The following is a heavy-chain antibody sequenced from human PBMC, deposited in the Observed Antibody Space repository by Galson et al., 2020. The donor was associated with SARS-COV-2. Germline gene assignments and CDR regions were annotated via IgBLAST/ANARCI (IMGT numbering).Heavy chain of an antibody. Sequence: SETLSLTCTVSGGSISSGGYVWNWMRQHPGKGLEWIGDISYTGSTHYNPSLKSRVTISIDTSKNQLSLKLSSVTAADTAVYYCARASGGSGSYYKDYYYGLDVWGQGTTVTVSS. CDR3: ARASGGSGSYYKDYYYGLDV. CDR2: ISYTGST. CDR1: GGSISSGGYV. J-gene: IGHJ6*02. V-gene: IGHV4-31*03. D-gene: IGHD3-10*01.